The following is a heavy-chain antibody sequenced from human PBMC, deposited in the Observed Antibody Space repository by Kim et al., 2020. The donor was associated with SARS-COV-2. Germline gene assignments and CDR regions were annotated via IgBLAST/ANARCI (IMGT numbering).Heavy chain of an antibody. D-gene: IGHD6-13*01. V-gene: IGHV1-69*02. CDR1: GGTFSSYT. CDR3: ASARGHYSSSPFDP. CDR2: IIPILGIA. J-gene: IGHJ5*02. Sequence: SVKVSCKASGGTFSSYTISWVRQAPGQGLEWMGRIIPILGIANYAQKFQGRVTITADKSTSTAYMELSSLRSEDTAVYYCASARGHYSSSPFDPWGQGTLVTVSS.